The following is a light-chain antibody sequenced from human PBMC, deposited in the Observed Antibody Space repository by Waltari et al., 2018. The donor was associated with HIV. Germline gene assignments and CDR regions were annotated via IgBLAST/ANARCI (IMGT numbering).Light chain of an antibody. CDR2: EVN. CDR1: SSDVGGSKY. Sequence: QSALTQPPSASGSPGQSVTISCTGTSSDVGGSKYVPWYQQHPGKAPKLIIYEVNKRPSGVPDRFSGSKSANTASLTVSGLQADDEADYYCNSYAGSNNWVFGGGTKLTVL. CDR3: NSYAGSNNWV. J-gene: IGLJ3*02. V-gene: IGLV2-8*01.